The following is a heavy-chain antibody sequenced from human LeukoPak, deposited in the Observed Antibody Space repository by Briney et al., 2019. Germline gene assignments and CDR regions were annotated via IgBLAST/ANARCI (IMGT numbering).Heavy chain of an antibody. V-gene: IGHV3-49*04. CDR3: TRGGYNRIYFDY. Sequence: GGSLRLSCTASGFTFGDYAMSWVRQAPGKGLEWVGFIRSKAYGGTTEYAASVKGRFTISRDDSKSIAYLQMNSLKTEDTAVYYCTRGGYNRIYFDYWGQGTLVTVSS. D-gene: IGHD1-14*01. CDR1: GFTFGDYA. J-gene: IGHJ4*02. CDR2: IRSKAYGGTT.